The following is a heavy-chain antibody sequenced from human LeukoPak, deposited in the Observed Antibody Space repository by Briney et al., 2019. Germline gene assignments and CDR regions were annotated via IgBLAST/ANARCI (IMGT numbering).Heavy chain of an antibody. J-gene: IGHJ5*02. CDR1: GFTFSSYA. D-gene: IGHD3-10*01. CDR3: ARDRLTVRGVSWFDP. V-gene: IGHV3-30*04. CDR2: ISYDESNK. Sequence: GGSLRLSCAASGFTFSSYAMHWVRQAPGKGLEWVAVISYDESNKYYADSVKGRFTISRDNSKNTLYLQMNSLRAEDTAVYYCARDRLTVRGVSWFDPWGQGTLVTVSS.